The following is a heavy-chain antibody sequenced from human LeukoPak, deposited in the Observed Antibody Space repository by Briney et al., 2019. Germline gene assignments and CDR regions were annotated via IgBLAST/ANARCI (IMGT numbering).Heavy chain of an antibody. Sequence: GGSLRLSCAASGFTFSNYAMSWVRQAPGEGLEWVSTISGSGDSTYYADSVKGEFTISRDNSKNTLYLQMNSLRAEDTAVYYCAKVTCSSITCYPRGYFDYWGQGTLVTVSS. CDR3: AKVTCSSITCYPRGYFDY. D-gene: IGHD2/OR15-2a*01. CDR2: ISGSGDST. CDR1: GFTFSNYA. J-gene: IGHJ4*02. V-gene: IGHV3-23*01.